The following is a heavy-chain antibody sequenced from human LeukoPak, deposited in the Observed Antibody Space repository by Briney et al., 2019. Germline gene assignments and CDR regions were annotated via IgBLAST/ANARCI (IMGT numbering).Heavy chain of an antibody. V-gene: IGHV3-21*01. D-gene: IGHD3-9*01. CDR1: GFTFTTYS. CDR2: ISSSSSYM. J-gene: IGHJ4*02. Sequence: PGGSLRLSCAASGFTFTTYSMNWVRQAPGKGLEWVSSISSSSSYMYYADSVKARFTVSRDNAKNSLYLQMNSLRAEDTAVYYCSRVVQDVTGADYWGQGTLVIVSS. CDR3: SRVVQDVTGADY.